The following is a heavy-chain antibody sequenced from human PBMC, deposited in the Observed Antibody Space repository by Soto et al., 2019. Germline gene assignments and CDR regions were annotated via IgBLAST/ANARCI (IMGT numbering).Heavy chain of an antibody. CDR1: GYTFTSYG. D-gene: IGHD6-13*01. CDR2: ISAYNGNT. CDR3: ARGVAAAGSENDAFDI. V-gene: IGHV1-18*01. J-gene: IGHJ3*02. Sequence: QVQLVQSGAEVKKPGASVKVSCKASGYTFTSYGISWVRQAPGQGLEWMGWISAYNGNTNYAQKLQGRVTMTSDTSTSTAYMELRGLRSDDTAVYYCARGVAAAGSENDAFDIWGQGTMVTVSS.